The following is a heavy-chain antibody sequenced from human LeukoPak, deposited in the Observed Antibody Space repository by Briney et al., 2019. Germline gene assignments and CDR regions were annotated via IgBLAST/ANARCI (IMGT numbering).Heavy chain of an antibody. Sequence: GRSLRLSCAASGFTFSSYGMNWVRQAPGKGLEWVSYISSSGSTIYYADSVKGRFTISRDNAKNSLYLQMNSLRAEDTAVYYCARAPGDYYYYYGMDVWGQGTTVTVSS. CDR3: ARAPGDYYYYYGMDV. D-gene: IGHD4-17*01. CDR2: ISSSGSTI. J-gene: IGHJ6*02. CDR1: GFTFSSYG. V-gene: IGHV3-48*04.